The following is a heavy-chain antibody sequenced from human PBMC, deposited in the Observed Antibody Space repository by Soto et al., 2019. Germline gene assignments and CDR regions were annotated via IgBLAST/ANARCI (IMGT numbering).Heavy chain of an antibody. J-gene: IGHJ6*02. CDR3: ARLGESIVVVPAAIEGEGMDV. Sequence: PGESLKISWNGSGDSFTSYWISWVRQMPWKGLEWMGRIDPSDSYTNYSPSFQGHVTISADKSISTAYLQWSSLKASDTAMYYCARLGESIVVVPAAIEGEGMDVWGQGTTVTVSS. CDR1: GDSFTSYW. D-gene: IGHD2-2*02. CDR2: IDPSDSYT. V-gene: IGHV5-10-1*01.